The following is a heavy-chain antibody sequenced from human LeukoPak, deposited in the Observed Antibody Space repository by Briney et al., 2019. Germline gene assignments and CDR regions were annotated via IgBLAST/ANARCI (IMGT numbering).Heavy chain of an antibody. CDR1: GGTFSTYA. D-gene: IGHD6-13*01. CDR3: ARDAVAAASFLDY. J-gene: IGHJ4*02. Sequence: SVKVSCKASGGTFSTYAISWVRQAPGQGLEWVGRIVPILGTANYAQNFQGRVTITADRSTTTAYMELRSLRSDDTAVYYCARDAVAAASFLDYWGQGNPAHRLL. CDR2: IVPILGTA. V-gene: IGHV1-69*04.